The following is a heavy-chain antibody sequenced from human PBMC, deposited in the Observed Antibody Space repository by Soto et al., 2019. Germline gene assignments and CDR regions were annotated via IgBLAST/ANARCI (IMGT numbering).Heavy chain of an antibody. D-gene: IGHD3-3*01. V-gene: IGHV5-51*01. J-gene: IGHJ6*02. CDR3: ARHAYDFWSGHPNPRYYYGMDV. CDR1: GYNVSTWHNFTSYW. Sequence: PGESLKISCMGAGYNVSTWHNFTSYWIAWVRQMPGEGLEWMGIIYPGDSNTRYSPSLQGQVTISVDKSISTAYLQWSSLKATDTAMYYCARHAYDFWSGHPNPRYYYGMDVWGQGTTVTVSS. CDR2: IYPGDSNT.